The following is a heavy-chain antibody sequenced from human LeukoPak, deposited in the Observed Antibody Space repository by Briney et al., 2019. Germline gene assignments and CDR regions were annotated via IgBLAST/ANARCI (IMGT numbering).Heavy chain of an antibody. J-gene: IGHJ4*02. CDR3: VRDMGYYDKV. D-gene: IGHD3-22*01. V-gene: IGHV3-48*03. Sequence: QPGGSLRLSCAASGFTFSSYEMNWVRQAPGKGLEWVSYISSGGNTIYYADSVKGRFTISRDNAKNTLYLQMNSLRAEDTAVYYCVRDMGYYDKVWGQGTLVTVSS. CDR2: ISSGGNTI. CDR1: GFTFSSYE.